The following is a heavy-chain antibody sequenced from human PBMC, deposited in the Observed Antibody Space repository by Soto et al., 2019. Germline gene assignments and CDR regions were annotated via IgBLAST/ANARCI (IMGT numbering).Heavy chain of an antibody. CDR1: GYTFTSYS. D-gene: IGHD3-10*01. J-gene: IGHJ4*02. CDR2: ISSYNSNT. Sequence: QVQLVQSGAEVKKPGASVKVSCKASGYTFTSYSINWVRQAPRQGLEWMGWISSYNSNTKYAHKVQGRVTMTTDTSTSTAYMELRSLRPDDTAVYYCERDRLYYDDGSGNYNGEFEYWGQGTLVTVSS. CDR3: ERDRLYYDDGSGNYNGEFEY. V-gene: IGHV1-18*01.